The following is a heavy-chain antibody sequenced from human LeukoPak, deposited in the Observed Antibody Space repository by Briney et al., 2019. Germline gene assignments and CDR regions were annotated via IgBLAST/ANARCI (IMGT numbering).Heavy chain of an antibody. Sequence: SGGSLRLSCAASGFMFSSNWMSWVRLAPGKGLEWVANIMEDGTETYYVDSVKGRFTISRDNAKNSLYLQMNSLRVEDTAVYYCAKEGRSLQTYWGQGTLVTVSS. D-gene: IGHD5-24*01. CDR3: AKEGRSLQTY. J-gene: IGHJ4*02. V-gene: IGHV3-7*03. CDR2: IMEDGTET. CDR1: GFMFSSNW.